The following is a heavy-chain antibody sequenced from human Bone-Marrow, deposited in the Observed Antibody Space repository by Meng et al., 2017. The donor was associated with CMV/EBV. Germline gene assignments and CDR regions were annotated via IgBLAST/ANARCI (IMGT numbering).Heavy chain of an antibody. CDR3: AREGGYCSSTSCYYYYGMDV. CDR2: IYYSGST. CDR1: GGSVSSGSYY. V-gene: IGHV4-61*01. J-gene: IGHJ6*02. D-gene: IGHD2-2*01. Sequence: SETLPLTCTVSGGSVSSGSYYWSWIRQPPGKGLEWIGYIYYSGSTNYNPSLKSRVTISVDTSKNQFSLKLSSVTAADTAVYYCAREGGYCSSTSCYYYYGMDVWGQGTTVTVSS.